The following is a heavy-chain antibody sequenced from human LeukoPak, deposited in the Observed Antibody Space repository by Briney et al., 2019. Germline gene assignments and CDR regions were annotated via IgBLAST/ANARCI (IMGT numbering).Heavy chain of an antibody. CDR2: IIPIFGTA. V-gene: IGHV1-69*13. CDR3: ASGRRGGSYYTGGAFDI. Sequence: SVKVSCKASGGTFSSYAISWVRQAPGQGLEWMGGIIPIFGTANYAQKFQGRVTITADESTSTAYMELSSLRSEDTAVYYCASGRRGGSYYTGGAFDIWGQGTMVTVSS. D-gene: IGHD1-26*01. CDR1: GGTFSSYA. J-gene: IGHJ3*02.